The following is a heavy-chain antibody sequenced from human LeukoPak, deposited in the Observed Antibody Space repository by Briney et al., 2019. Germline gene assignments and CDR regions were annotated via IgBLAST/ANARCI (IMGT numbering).Heavy chain of an antibody. CDR1: GGSISSSSYY. D-gene: IGHD2-2*01. J-gene: IGHJ3*02. V-gene: IGHV4-39*07. CDR2: IYYSGST. CDR3: ARGYQRSSDAFDI. Sequence: PSETLSLTCTVSGGSISSSSYYWGWIRQPPGKGLEWIGSIYYSGSTYYNPSLKSRVTISVDTSKNQFSLKLSSVTAADTAVYYCARGYQRSSDAFDIWGQGTMVTVSS.